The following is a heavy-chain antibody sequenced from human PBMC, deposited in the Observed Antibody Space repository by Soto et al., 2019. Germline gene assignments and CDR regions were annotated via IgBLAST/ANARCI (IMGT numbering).Heavy chain of an antibody. J-gene: IGHJ5*02. CDR1: GDFIGSGDYY. CDR2: IYKTGKT. Sequence: QVHLQESGPGLLKPSQTLSLTCDVSGDFIGSGDYYWTWIRQPPGKGLEYIGYIYKTGKTYYNPSLKRRPFISLDTSQSQFFLRLTSVTAADTAMYYCARSLSSSSGYFDPWGQGTLVTVSS. CDR3: ARSLSSSSGYFDP. V-gene: IGHV4-30-4*01. D-gene: IGHD6-6*01.